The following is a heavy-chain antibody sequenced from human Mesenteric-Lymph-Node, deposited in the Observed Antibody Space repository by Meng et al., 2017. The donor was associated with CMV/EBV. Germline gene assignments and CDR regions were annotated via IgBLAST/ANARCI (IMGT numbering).Heavy chain of an antibody. CDR1: GFTFDIHG. V-gene: IGHV3-30*03. CDR2: ISHDGGNE. D-gene: IGHD6-13*01. J-gene: IGHJ4*02. Sequence: LRLSCAASGFTFDIHGMNWVRQAPDKGLEWVATISHDGGNEHYPDSVKGRFVISRDNSKNTLYLQMNSLRDEDTAMYYCARQEAGIDYWGQGALVRLL. CDR3: ARQEAGIDY.